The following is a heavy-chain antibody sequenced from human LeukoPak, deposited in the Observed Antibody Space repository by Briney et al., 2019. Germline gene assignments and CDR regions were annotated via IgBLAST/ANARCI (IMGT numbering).Heavy chain of an antibody. D-gene: IGHD1-26*01. CDR3: AKKVVVGATSPYSDFQD. CDR2: ISGSGVTT. CDR1: GFTFSSYA. V-gene: IGHV3-23*01. J-gene: IGHJ1*01. Sequence: GGSLRLSCVASGFTFSSYAMAWVRQAPGKGLEWVSAISGSGVTTHNAGSVKGRFSTSRDNSKNTLYLQMNSLRAEDTALYYCAKKVVVGATSPYSDFQDWGQGTLVTVSS.